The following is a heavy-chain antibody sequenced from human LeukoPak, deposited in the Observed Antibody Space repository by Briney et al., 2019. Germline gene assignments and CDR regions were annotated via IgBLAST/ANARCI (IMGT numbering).Heavy chain of an antibody. D-gene: IGHD4-23*01. CDR1: GGTFSSYA. CDR2: IIPIFGTA. J-gene: IGHJ5*02. V-gene: IGHV1-69*05. Sequence: SVKVSCKASGGTFSSYAISWVRQAPGQGLEWMGRIIPIFGTANYAQKFQGRVTITTDESTSTAYMELSSLRSEDTAVYYCAREKVVTYNWFDPWGQGALVTVSS. CDR3: AREKVVTYNWFDP.